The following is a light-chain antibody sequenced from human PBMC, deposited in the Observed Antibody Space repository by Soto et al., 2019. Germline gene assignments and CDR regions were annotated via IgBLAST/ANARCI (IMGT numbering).Light chain of an antibody. CDR1: TGAVTSGNY. Sequence: QAVVTQEPSLTVSPGGTVTLTCASSTGAVTSGNYPSWFQQKPGQTPRTLIYTTNSRHSWTPARFSGSLLGDKAALTLSGVQPEDDADYYCLLYYGGAQLVFSGGTKVTVL. CDR2: TTN. CDR3: LLYYGGAQLV. J-gene: IGLJ3*02. V-gene: IGLV7-43*01.